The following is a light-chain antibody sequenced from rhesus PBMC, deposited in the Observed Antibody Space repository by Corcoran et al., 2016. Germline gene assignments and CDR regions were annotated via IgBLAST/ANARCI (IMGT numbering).Light chain of an antibody. CDR3: QHRDNSPFT. J-gene: IGKJ3*01. CDR1: HAINNW. CDR2: RAS. V-gene: IGKV1-69*01. Sequence: DIQMTQSPSSLSASVGDRVTITCRASHAINNWLAWYQQKPGKAPKTLIYRASNLEEGGPSRVSGNGSGTNFSLTIRRLQPEDVATYYCQHRDNSPFTFGPGTKLDIK.